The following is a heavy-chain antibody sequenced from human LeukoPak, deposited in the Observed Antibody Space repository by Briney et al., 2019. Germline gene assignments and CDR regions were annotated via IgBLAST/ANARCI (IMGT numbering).Heavy chain of an antibody. D-gene: IGHD3-22*01. CDR1: GFTFSNAW. CDR2: IKSKTDGGTT. CDR3: STTYYYDSSEGY. Sequence: PGGSPRLSCAASGFTFSNAWMNWVRQAPGKGLEWVGRIKSKTDGGTTDYAAPVKGRVTISRDDSKNTLYLQMNSLKTEDTAVYYCSTTYYYDSSEGYWGQGTLVTVSS. J-gene: IGHJ4*02. V-gene: IGHV3-15*07.